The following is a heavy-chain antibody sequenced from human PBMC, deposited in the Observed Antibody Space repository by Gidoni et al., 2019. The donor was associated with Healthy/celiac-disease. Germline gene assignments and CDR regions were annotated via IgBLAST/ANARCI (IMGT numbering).Heavy chain of an antibody. CDR1: GFTFSSYA. D-gene: IGHD1-26*01. CDR2: ISGSGGST. V-gene: IGHV3-23*01. J-gene: IGHJ4*02. CDR3: AKVGLVGAIDDY. Sequence: EVQLLESGGGLVQPGGSLRLSCAASGFTFSSYAMSWVRQAPGKGLEWVSAISGSGGSTYDADSVKGRLTISRDNSKNTRYLQMNSLRAEDTAVYYCAKVGLVGAIDDYWGQGTLVTVSS.